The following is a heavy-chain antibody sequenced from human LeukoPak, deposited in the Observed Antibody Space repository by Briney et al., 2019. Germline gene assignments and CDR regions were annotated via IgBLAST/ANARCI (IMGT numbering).Heavy chain of an antibody. Sequence: ASVKVSCKASGYTFTSYGISWVRQAPGQGLEWMGWIGAYNGHTNYAQKLQGRVTMTTDTSTSTAYMELRSLRSVDTAVYYCAREGDKHYDFWSGYYVRGWFDPWGQGTLVTVSS. CDR2: IGAYNGHT. J-gene: IGHJ5*02. D-gene: IGHD3-3*01. CDR3: AREGDKHYDFWSGYYVRGWFDP. CDR1: GYTFTSYG. V-gene: IGHV1-18*01.